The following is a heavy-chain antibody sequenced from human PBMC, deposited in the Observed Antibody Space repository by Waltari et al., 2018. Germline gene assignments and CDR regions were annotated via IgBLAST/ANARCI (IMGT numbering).Heavy chain of an antibody. Sequence: QVTLKESGPALVKPTQTLTLTCAFSGFSLTTAGVGVGWLRQPPGTALEWLANIYWNDLTVKSESLKNRLTISKDTSENRVVLTMTNKDPAEKATYVCSRGRRRGTDPLPLDFWGQGILVTVSS. V-gene: IGHV2-70*04. J-gene: IGHJ4*02. CDR2: IYWNDLT. CDR3: SRGRRRGTDPLPLDF. D-gene: IGHD1-7*01. CDR1: GFSLTTAGVG.